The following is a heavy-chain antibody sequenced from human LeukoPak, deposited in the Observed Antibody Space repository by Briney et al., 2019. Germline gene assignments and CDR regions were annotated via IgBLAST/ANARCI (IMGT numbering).Heavy chain of an antibody. Sequence: PGGSLRLSCAASGFTFSSYSVNWVRQAPGKGLEWVSSISSSSSYIYYADSVKGRFTISRDNAKNSLYLQMNSLRAEDTAVYYCARDSSGWYYFDYWGQGTLVTVSS. D-gene: IGHD6-19*01. CDR1: GFTFSSYS. CDR2: ISSSSSYI. J-gene: IGHJ4*02. V-gene: IGHV3-21*01. CDR3: ARDSSGWYYFDY.